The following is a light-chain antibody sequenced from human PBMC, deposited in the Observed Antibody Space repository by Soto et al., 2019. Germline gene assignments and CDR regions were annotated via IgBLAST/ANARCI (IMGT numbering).Light chain of an antibody. CDR1: QSISSN. CDR2: AAD. CDR3: QQYNSWRT. Sequence: VITQTPGTVSVSPGERATLSCRASQSISSNLAWYQQKPGQAPRLLIYAADTRATGVPDRFSGSGSGTEFTLTIXSLQSEDFAVYYCQQYNSWRTFGQGTKV. V-gene: IGKV3-15*01. J-gene: IGKJ1*01.